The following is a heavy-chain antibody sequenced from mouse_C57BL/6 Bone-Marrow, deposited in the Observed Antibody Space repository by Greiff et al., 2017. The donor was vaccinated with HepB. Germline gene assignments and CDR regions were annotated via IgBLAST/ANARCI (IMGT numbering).Heavy chain of an antibody. J-gene: IGHJ4*01. CDR1: GYTFTSYW. V-gene: IGHV1-61*01. D-gene: IGHD1-1*01. Sequence: VQLQQPGAELVRPGSSVKLSCKASGYTFTSYWMDWVKQRPGQGLEWIGNIYPSDSETHYNQKFKDKATLTVDKSSSTAYMQLSSLTSEDSAVYYCTRGGIYYSSSDYYAMDYWGQGTSVTVSS. CDR2: IYPSDSET. CDR3: TRGGIYYSSSDYYAMDY.